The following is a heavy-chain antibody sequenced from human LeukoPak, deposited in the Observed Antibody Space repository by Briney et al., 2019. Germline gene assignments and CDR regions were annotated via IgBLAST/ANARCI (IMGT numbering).Heavy chain of an antibody. CDR2: INPNIGGT. J-gene: IGHJ4*02. CDR3: AIVAGIRKHDY. D-gene: IGHD6-19*01. V-gene: IGHV1-2*06. Sequence: ASVKVSCKASGYTFTGYYMHCVRQAPGQGLEWMGRINPNIGGTNYAQKFHGRVTMTRETSISTAYMELSRLRSDDTAVYYCAIVAGIRKHDYWGQETLVTVSS. CDR1: GYTFTGYY.